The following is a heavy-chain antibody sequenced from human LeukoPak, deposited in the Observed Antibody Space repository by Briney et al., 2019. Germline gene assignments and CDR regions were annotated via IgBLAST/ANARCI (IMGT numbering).Heavy chain of an antibody. CDR1: GFTVSSNY. V-gene: IGHV3-66*01. Sequence: GGSLRLSCAVSGFTVSSNYMTWVRQAPGKGLEWVSIIYSGGSTYYADSVKGRFTIPRDNSKNTVYLQINSLRAEDTAVYYCAGADMTTVITGWGQGTLVSVSS. CDR3: AGADMTTVITG. J-gene: IGHJ4*02. CDR2: IYSGGST. D-gene: IGHD4-23*01.